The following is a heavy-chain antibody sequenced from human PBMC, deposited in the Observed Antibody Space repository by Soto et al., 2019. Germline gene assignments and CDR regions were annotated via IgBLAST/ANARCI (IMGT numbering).Heavy chain of an antibody. CDR3: ARLIGTSWFVG. CDR1: GDSVSSNIVT. D-gene: IGHD6-13*01. V-gene: IGHV6-1*01. CDR2: TYYRSQWFN. Sequence: PSQTLSLTCAISGDSVSSNIVTWDWIRQSPSRGLEWLGRTYYRSQWFNDYAVSVKSRMTINADTSKNQFSLRLNYVTPEDTAVYYCARLIGTSWFVGWGQGTPVTVS. J-gene: IGHJ4*02.